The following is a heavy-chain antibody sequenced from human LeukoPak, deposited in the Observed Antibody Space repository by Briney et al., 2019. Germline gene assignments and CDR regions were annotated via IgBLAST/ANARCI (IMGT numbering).Heavy chain of an antibody. CDR1: GYTFTSYG. CDR3: ARGIAARTRIRLGYYYYMDV. CDR2: ISAYNGNT. D-gene: IGHD6-6*01. Sequence: ASVKVSCKASGYTFTSYGISWVRQAPGQGLEWMGWISAYNGNTNYAQKLQGRVTMTTDTSTSTAYMELRSLRSDDTAVYYCARGIAARTRIRLGYYYYMDVWGKGTTVTVSS. V-gene: IGHV1-18*01. J-gene: IGHJ6*03.